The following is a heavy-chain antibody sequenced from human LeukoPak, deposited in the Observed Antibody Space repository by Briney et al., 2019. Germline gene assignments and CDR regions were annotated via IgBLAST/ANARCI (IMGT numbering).Heavy chain of an antibody. V-gene: IGHV3-30*18. CDR1: GFTFSSYG. D-gene: IGHD6-19*01. J-gene: IGHJ4*02. CDR2: ISYDGSNK. Sequence: GRSLRLSCAASGFTFSSYGMHWVRQAPGKGLEWVAVISYDGSNKYYADSVKGRFTISRDNSKNTLYLQMNSLRAEDTAVYYCAKGKGRSSSGSFYFDYWGQGTLVTASS. CDR3: AKGKGRSSSGSFYFDY.